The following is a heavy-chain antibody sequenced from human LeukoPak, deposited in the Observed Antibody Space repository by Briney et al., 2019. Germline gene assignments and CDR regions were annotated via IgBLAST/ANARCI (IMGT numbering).Heavy chain of an antibody. CDR2: INPSGGST. D-gene: IGHD4-17*01. Sequence: GASVKVSCKASGYTFTSYYMHWVRQAPGQGLEWMGIINPSGGSTSYAQKFQGRVTMTRGTSTSTVYMELSSLRSEDTAVYYCARVEESTGVGYWGQGTLVTVSS. CDR3: ARVEESTGVGY. CDR1: GYTFTSYY. V-gene: IGHV1-46*01. J-gene: IGHJ4*02.